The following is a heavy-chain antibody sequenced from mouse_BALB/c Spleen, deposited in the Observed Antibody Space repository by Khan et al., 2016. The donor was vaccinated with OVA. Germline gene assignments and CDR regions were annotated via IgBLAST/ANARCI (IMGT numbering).Heavy chain of an antibody. V-gene: IGHV1S135*01. CDR2: IDPFNGGA. CDR3: ARHGSTSWFAY. D-gene: IGHD1-1*01. J-gene: IGHJ3*01. Sequence: IQLVQSGPELMKPGASVKISCKASGYSFSTYYIHWVTRSHGKTLEWIGYIDPFNGGATYNQNFKGKATLTVDKSSSTAYMHLTSLTSEDSAIYYCARHGSTSWFAYWGQGTLVTVSA. CDR1: GYSFSTYY.